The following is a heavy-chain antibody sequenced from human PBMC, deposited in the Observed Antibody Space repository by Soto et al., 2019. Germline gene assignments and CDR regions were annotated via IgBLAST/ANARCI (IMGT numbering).Heavy chain of an antibody. D-gene: IGHD2-2*01. CDR2: IYYSGST. Sequence: TSETLSLTCTVSGGSISSGGYYWSWIRQHPGKGLEWIGYIYYSGSTYYNPSLKSRVTISVDTSKNQFSLKLSSVTAADTAVYYCARDRYCSSTSCSSGWFDPWGQGTLVTVSS. CDR1: GGSISSGGYY. J-gene: IGHJ5*02. V-gene: IGHV4-31*03. CDR3: ARDRYCSSTSCSSGWFDP.